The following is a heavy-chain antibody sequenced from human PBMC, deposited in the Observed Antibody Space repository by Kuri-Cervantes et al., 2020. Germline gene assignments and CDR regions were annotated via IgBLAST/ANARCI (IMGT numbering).Heavy chain of an antibody. V-gene: IGHV4-59*01. D-gene: IGHD2-2*01. Sequence: GSLRLSWTVSAGAISSYYWSCDRQPPGKGLDWIGYIYYNGSTNYNPSLKSRVTISVDTSKNQFSLKLSSVTAAETAVYYCARGVPAARRVRLHYFDYWGLPNLVTVSS. CDR2: IYYNGST. CDR3: ARGVPAARRVRLHYFDY. CDR1: AGAISSYY. J-gene: IGHJ4*02.